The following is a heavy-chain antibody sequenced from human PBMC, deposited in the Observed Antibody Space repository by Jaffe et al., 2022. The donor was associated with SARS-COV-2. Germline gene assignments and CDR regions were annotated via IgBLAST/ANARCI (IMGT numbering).Heavy chain of an antibody. J-gene: IGHJ4*02. D-gene: IGHD6-13*01. V-gene: IGHV3-23*01. CDR1: GFTFTTYA. Sequence: EVQLLESGGGLIQPGGSLRLSCAASGFTFTTYAMTWVRQAPGKGLEWVSSITDNGGATYYAGSVKGRFTIFRDNSKNTLYLQMSTLRVEDTAVYYCAKGGIGLGGLDYGGQGTLVTVSS. CDR3: AKGGIGLGGLDY. CDR2: ITDNGGAT.